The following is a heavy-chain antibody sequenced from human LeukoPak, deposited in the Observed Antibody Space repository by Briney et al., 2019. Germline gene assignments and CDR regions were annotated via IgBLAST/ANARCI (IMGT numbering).Heavy chain of an antibody. D-gene: IGHD4-17*01. J-gene: IGHJ4*02. CDR2: ISSSGSFT. Sequence: PGGSLRLSCAASGFTFSSYAMSWVRQAPGKGLEWVSGISSSGSFTYYADSVKGRFAISRDNSKNTLCLHMNSLRAGDTAVYFCARLPTTVSFFDYWGQGTLVSVSS. CDR1: GFTFSSYA. V-gene: IGHV3-23*01. CDR3: ARLPTTVSFFDY.